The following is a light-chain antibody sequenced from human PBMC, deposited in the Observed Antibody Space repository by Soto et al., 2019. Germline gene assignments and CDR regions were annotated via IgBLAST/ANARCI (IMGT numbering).Light chain of an antibody. CDR2: WAS. V-gene: IGKV4-1*01. CDR3: HQYYSIPRT. CDR1: QSVLHSPTNNNY. Sequence: DIVMTQSPYSLAVSLGERATINCKSSQSVLHSPTNNNYLAWYQKKPGQPPKLLIYWASTRESGVPDRFSGSGSGTDFTLTIISLQAEDAAVYYCHQYYSIPRTFGQGTKVEIK. J-gene: IGKJ1*01.